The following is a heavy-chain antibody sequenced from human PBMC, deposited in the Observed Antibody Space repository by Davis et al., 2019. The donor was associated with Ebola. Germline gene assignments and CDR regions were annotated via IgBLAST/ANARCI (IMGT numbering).Heavy chain of an antibody. J-gene: IGHJ6*02. CDR1: GGSFSGYY. Sequence: SETLSLTCAVYGGSFSGYYWSWFRQPPGKGLEWIGEINHSGSTNYNPSLKSRVTISVDTSKNQFSLKLSSVIAADTAVYYCARRGRAMDVWGQGTTVTVSS. CDR3: ARRGRAMDV. CDR2: INHSGST. D-gene: IGHD6-13*01. V-gene: IGHV4-34*01.